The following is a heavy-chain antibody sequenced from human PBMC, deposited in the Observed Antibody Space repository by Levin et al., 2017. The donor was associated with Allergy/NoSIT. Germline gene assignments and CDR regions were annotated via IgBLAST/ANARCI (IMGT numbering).Heavy chain of an antibody. CDR1: GFSFSSYA. J-gene: IGHJ6*02. Sequence: RSLKISCAASGFSFSSYAIHWVRQAPGKGLEWVAIISHDGSEKYYADSVKGRFTISRDNSKNTLYLQMNSLRADDTAVYYCVRAPITMSGFSYYYGMDVWGQGTTVTVSS. D-gene: IGHD1-14*01. CDR2: ISHDGSEK. V-gene: IGHV3-30-3*01. CDR3: VRAPITMSGFSYYYGMDV.